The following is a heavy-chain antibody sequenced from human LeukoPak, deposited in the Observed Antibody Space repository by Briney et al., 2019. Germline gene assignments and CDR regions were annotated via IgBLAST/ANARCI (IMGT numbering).Heavy chain of an antibody. Sequence: GASVKVSCKASVYTFTRYYMQWVRQAPGQGLEWVGIINPSDGSTSSAQKFQGRVTMTRDTSTSTVYMELSSLRSEDTAVYYCEVVPNYWGQGTLVTVSS. CDR3: EVVPNY. CDR2: INPSDGST. D-gene: IGHD3-22*01. V-gene: IGHV1-46*01. J-gene: IGHJ4*02. CDR1: VYTFTRYY.